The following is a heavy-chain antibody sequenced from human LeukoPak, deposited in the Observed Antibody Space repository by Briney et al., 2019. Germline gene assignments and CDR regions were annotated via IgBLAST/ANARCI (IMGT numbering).Heavy chain of an antibody. CDR2: IYYSGST. CDR3: ARTHGYYYGMDV. J-gene: IGHJ6*04. V-gene: IGHV4-59*01. Sequence: PSETLSLTCTVSGGSISSYYWSWIRQPPGKGLEWIGYIYYSGSTNYNPSLKSRVTISVDTSKNQFSLKLSSVTAADTAVYYCARTHGYYYGMDVWGKGTTVTASS. CDR1: GGSISSYY.